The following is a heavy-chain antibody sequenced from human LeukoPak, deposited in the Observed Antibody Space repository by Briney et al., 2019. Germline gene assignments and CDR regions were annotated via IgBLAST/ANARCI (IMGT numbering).Heavy chain of an antibody. D-gene: IGHD4/OR15-4a*01. V-gene: IGHV3-30*18. Sequence: GGSLRLSCAASGFTFSSYDMHWVRQAPGKGLEWVAVISYSGSNKYYADSVKGRFTISRDNSKNPLYLQMNSLRAADTAAYYCAKDRGLPNYDSYYYYRMDVWAQGTTLTVSS. CDR2: ISYSGSNK. J-gene: IGHJ6*02. CDR1: GFTFSSYD. CDR3: AKDRGLPNYDSYYYYRMDV.